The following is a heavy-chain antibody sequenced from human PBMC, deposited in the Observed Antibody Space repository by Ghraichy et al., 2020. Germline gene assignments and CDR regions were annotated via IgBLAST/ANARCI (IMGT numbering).Heavy chain of an antibody. CDR3: ARDAYSYDIYYYYGMDV. D-gene: IGHD5-18*01. Sequence: GGSLRLSCAASGFTFSTYWMHWVRQAPGKGLVWVSCINNDGTSTSYADSVKGRFTISRDNAKNTLYLQINSLRAEDAAVYYCARDAYSYDIYYYYGMDVWRQGTPVRVSS. J-gene: IGHJ6*02. V-gene: IGHV3-74*01. CDR1: GFTFSTYW. CDR2: INNDGTST.